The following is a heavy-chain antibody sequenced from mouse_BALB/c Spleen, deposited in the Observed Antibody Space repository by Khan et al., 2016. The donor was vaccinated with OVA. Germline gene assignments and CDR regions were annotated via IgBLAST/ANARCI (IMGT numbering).Heavy chain of an antibody. CDR2: ISYSGST. CDR1: GYSITSGYG. V-gene: IGHV3-2*02. Sequence: VQLKESGPGLVKPSQSLSLTCTVTGYSITSGYGWNWIRQFPGIKLEWMGYISYSGSTNYNPSIKSRLSITRDTSKNQFFLQLNSVTTEDTATYYCARTARIKYWGQGTTLTVSS. J-gene: IGHJ2*01. D-gene: IGHD1-2*01. CDR3: ARTARIKY.